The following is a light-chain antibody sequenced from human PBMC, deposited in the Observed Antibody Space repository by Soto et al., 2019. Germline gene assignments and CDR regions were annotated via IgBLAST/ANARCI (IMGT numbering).Light chain of an antibody. V-gene: IGKV3-11*01. J-gene: IGKJ4*01. CDR1: QSVSNY. CDR2: DAS. Sequence: EIVLTQSPATLSLSPGERATLSCRASQSVSNYLAWFQQKPGQAPRLLIYDASNRATGIPARFSGRGSGTDFTLTISSLEPEDFAVYYGQQRSSWPLLTFGGGTKVEI. CDR3: QQRSSWPLLT.